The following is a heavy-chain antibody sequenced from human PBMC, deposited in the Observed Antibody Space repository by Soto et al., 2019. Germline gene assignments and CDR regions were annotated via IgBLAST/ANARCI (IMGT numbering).Heavy chain of an antibody. CDR1: GFSLTTDGEG. D-gene: IGHD3-10*01. CDR3: AHSRNLITEDAQVGDFDS. Sequence: QITLKESGPTLVKPTQTLTLTCSFSGFSLTTDGEGVGWVRQTPGEALEWLALIYLDDDERYSPSLKTRLTIPKDTSKNQVVLIMTNMAPMDTATYYCAHSRNLITEDAQVGDFDSWGQGTLVTVSS. V-gene: IGHV2-5*02. J-gene: IGHJ4*02. CDR2: IYLDDDE.